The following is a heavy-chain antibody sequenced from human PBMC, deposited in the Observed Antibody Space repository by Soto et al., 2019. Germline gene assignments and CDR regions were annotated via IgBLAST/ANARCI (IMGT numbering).Heavy chain of an antibody. J-gene: IGHJ6*02. D-gene: IGHD5-18*01. CDR3: ARDRDTAMVGSNWGMEV. CDR2: IWYDGSNK. CDR1: VFTFSSYG. Sequence: PGGSLRLSCASSVFTFSSYGMHCVRHSPGKWLEWVAVIWYDGSNKYYADSVKGRFTISRDNSKNTLYLQMNRLRAEDTAVYYCARDRDTAMVGSNWGMEVWGQGTTVNVSS. V-gene: IGHV3-33*01.